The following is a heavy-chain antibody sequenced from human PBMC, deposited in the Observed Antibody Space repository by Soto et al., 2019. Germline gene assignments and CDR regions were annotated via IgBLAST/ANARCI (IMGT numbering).Heavy chain of an antibody. D-gene: IGHD4-17*01. V-gene: IGHV1-18*01. Sequence: HVQMVQSGGEVKKPGASVKVSCKPSGYTFMNFGISWVRQAPGQGLQWMGWISPENGKTKYALKFQGRVSMTADTSTSTVYMELRSLRSDDTAVYYCTRDLYFMSMSTVTTDGYWGQGTLVAVSS. J-gene: IGHJ4*02. CDR1: GYTFMNFG. CDR2: ISPENGKT. CDR3: TRDLYFMSMSTVTTDGY.